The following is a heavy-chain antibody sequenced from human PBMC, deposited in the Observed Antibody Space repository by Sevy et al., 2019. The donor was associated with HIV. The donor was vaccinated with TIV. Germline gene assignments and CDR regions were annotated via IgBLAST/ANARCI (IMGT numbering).Heavy chain of an antibody. J-gene: IGHJ5*02. Sequence: ASVKVSCQASGYTFRHYWIHWMRQAPGQGPEWMGWINPNNGDTLYAQTFQGRVTMTRDISISAAYMELNRLSSDDTAVYYCARDAGIYGPPWWFDPWGQGTLVTVSS. V-gene: IGHV1-2*02. CDR2: INPNNGDT. D-gene: IGHD3-10*01. CDR3: ARDAGIYGPPWWFDP. CDR1: GYTFRHYW.